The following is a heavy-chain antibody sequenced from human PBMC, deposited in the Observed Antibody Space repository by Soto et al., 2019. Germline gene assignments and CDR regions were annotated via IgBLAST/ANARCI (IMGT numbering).Heavy chain of an antibody. CDR1: GLTFSSYS. D-gene: IGHD4-17*01. Sequence: EVKLVESGGGLVQPGGSLRLSCAASGLTFSSYSMNWVRQAPGKGLEWVSYISSSSSTIYYADSVKGRFTISRDNAKNSLYLQMNSLRDEDTAVYYCATAYDYGDYPQYNWFDPWGQGTLVTVSS. CDR2: ISSSSSTI. J-gene: IGHJ5*02. V-gene: IGHV3-48*02. CDR3: ATAYDYGDYPQYNWFDP.